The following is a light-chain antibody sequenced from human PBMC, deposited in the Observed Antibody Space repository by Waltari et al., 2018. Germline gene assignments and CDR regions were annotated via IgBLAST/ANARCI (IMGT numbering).Light chain of an antibody. Sequence: EIVLTPSPGTLSLSPGKRAPLSCRASQSVSSSLAWYQQKPGQAPKLLIYGASNRATGIPDRFTGSGSGTDFSLTISSLEPEDFAIYFCQHYVRLPGTFGQGTKVEIK. CDR3: QHYVRLPGT. V-gene: IGKV3-20*01. CDR1: QSVSSS. J-gene: IGKJ1*01. CDR2: GAS.